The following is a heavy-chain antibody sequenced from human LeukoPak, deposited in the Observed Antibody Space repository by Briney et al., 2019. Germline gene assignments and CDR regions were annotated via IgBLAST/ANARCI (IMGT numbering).Heavy chain of an antibody. CDR3: ARGVHDVRGAHYYYGMDV. CDR2: IYHSGST. CDR1: GGSISRGGYS. V-gene: IGHV4-30-2*01. J-gene: IGHJ6*02. Sequence: SPTLSLTCAGSGGSISRGGYSWSWVRQPPGKGLEWVGYIYHSGSTYYNPSLKSRVTISVDRSKNQFSLKLSSVTAADTAVYYCARGVHDVRGAHYYYGMDVWGQGTTVTVSS. D-gene: IGHD3-10*01.